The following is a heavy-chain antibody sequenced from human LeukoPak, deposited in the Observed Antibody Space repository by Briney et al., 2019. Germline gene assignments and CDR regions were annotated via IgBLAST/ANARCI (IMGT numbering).Heavy chain of an antibody. D-gene: IGHD3-9*01. CDR2: ITAGGGNK. Sequence: GGSLRLSCAASGFTFSTYSMSWVRQAPGKGLEWVSTITAGGGNKDYADSVKGRFTISRDNSKNTVYLQMNSLRAGDTAVYYCAKDSPGLGIVFDSWGQGTLVTVSS. CDR3: AKDSPGLGIVFDS. V-gene: IGHV3-23*01. CDR1: GFTFSTYS. J-gene: IGHJ4*02.